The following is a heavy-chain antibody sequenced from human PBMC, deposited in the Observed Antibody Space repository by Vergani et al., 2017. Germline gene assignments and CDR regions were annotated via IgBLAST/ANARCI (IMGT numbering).Heavy chain of an antibody. CDR1: CGSLSSGSYY. J-gene: IGHJ6*02. CDR3: ARDPLYSTTWPFLLLDMDV. V-gene: IGHV4-61*02. Sequence: QVQLQESGPGLVRPSQTLSLTCTVSCGSLSSGSYYWIWFRQPAGKGLEWIGRVYTGGGTSYNPSLKSRVTISVDTSKNQFSLQLSSVTAADTAVYYCARDPLYSTTWPFLLLDMDVWGQGTTVTVSS. D-gene: IGHD6-13*01. CDR2: VYTGGGT.